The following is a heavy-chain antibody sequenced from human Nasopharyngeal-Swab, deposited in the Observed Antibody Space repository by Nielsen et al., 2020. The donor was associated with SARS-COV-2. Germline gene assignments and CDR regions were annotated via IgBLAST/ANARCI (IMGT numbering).Heavy chain of an antibody. CDR2: IRQDGSEK. J-gene: IGHJ4*02. CDR3: ARESSGYDYIAPPYFDY. D-gene: IGHD5-12*01. Sequence: GESLKISCAASGFTFSSYWMSWVRQAPGKGLEWVANIRQDGSEKYYVDSVKGRFTISRDNAKNSLYLQMNSLRAEDTAVYYCARESSGYDYIAPPYFDYWGQGTLVTVSS. CDR1: GFTFSSYW. V-gene: IGHV3-7*01.